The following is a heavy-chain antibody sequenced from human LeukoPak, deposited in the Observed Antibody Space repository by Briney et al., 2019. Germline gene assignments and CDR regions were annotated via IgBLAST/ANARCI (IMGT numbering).Heavy chain of an antibody. CDR3: ARGGGLDA. Sequence: PGGSLRLSCAASGFTFSNYWMNWARQAPGKGLEWVASINHNGNVNYYVDSVKGRFTISRDNAKNSLYLQMSNLRAEDTAVYFCARGGGLDAWGQGATVTVSS. CDR2: INHNGNVN. V-gene: IGHV3-7*03. J-gene: IGHJ6*02. CDR1: GFTFSNYW. D-gene: IGHD3-16*01.